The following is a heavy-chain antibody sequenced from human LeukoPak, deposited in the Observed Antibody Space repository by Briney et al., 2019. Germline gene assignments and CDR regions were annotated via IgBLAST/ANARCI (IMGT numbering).Heavy chain of an antibody. D-gene: IGHD4-23*01. CDR2: ISSSTSTI. CDR1: GFTFSSYS. V-gene: IGHV3-48*01. J-gene: IGHJ4*02. CDR3: ARDWRVVTLDY. Sequence: PGGSLRLSCAASGFTFSSYSMNWVRQAPGKGLEWVSFISSSTSTIYYADSVKGRFTISRDNAKNSLYLQMNSLRAEDTAVYYSARDWRVVTLDYWGQGTLVTVSS.